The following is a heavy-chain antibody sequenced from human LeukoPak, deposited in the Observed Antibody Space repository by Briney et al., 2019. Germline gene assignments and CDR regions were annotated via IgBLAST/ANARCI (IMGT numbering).Heavy chain of an antibody. Sequence: GGSLRLSCAASGFTVSSNYMSWVRQAPGKGLEWVSVIYSGGSTYYADSVKGRFTISRDNAKNSLYLQMNSLRAEDTAVYYCARGTSGWGLPWAYYFSYWGQGTLVTVSS. J-gene: IGHJ4*02. CDR2: IYSGGST. V-gene: IGHV3-53*01. CDR3: ARGTSGWGLPWAYYFSY. CDR1: GFTVSSNY. D-gene: IGHD3-22*01.